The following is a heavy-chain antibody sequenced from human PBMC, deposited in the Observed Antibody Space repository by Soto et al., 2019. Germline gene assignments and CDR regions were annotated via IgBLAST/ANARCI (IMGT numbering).Heavy chain of an antibody. V-gene: IGHV3-23*01. D-gene: IGHD4-17*01. CDR3: AKDPDYGDLHWYFDL. Sequence: EMQLLESGGGLVQPGGSLRLSCAASGFTFSFYAMSWFPQAPGKGPDGASGISSGGVSTYYADSVKARFTISRDNSKNTLYLQMSSLRAEDAAVYYCAKDPDYGDLHWYFDLWGRGTLVTVSS. CDR1: GFTFSFYA. J-gene: IGHJ2*01. CDR2: ISSGGVST.